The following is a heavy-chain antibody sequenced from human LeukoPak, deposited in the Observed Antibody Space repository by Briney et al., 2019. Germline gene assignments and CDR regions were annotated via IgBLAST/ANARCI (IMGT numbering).Heavy chain of an antibody. CDR1: GDSVSSNSAA. J-gene: IGHJ5*02. Sequence: SQTLSLTCAISGDSVSSNSAAWNWIRQSPSRGLEWLGSTYYRSKWYNDYAVSVKSRITINPDTSKKQFSLQLNSVTPEDTAVYYCARDRGRIAVASTFWFDPWGQGTLVTVSS. CDR2: TYYRSKWYN. V-gene: IGHV6-1*01. CDR3: ARDRGRIAVASTFWFDP. D-gene: IGHD6-19*01.